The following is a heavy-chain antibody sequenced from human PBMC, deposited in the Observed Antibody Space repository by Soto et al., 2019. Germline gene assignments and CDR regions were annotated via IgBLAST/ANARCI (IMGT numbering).Heavy chain of an antibody. CDR1: GFTFSNAW. V-gene: IGHV3-15*07. J-gene: IGHJ6*02. CDR2: IKSKTDGGTT. Sequence: GGSLRLSCAASGFTFSNAWMNWVRQAPGKGLEWVGRIKSKTDGGTTDYAAPGKGRFTISRDDSKNTLYLQMNSLKTEDTAVYYCTARYSYGYTSYYYYGMDVWGQGTTVTVSS. CDR3: TARYSYGYTSYYYYGMDV. D-gene: IGHD5-18*01.